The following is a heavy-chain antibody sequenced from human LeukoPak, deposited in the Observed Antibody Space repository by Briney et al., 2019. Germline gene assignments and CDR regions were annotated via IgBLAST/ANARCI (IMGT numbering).Heavy chain of an antibody. D-gene: IGHD3-10*01. Sequence: PSGTLSLTCAVSGGSISSSNWWSWVRQPPGKGLEWIGEIYDSGRTNYNPSLKSRVTISVDTSKNQFSLKLSSVTAADTAVYYCALLMVRGVIPDYWGQGTLVTVSS. J-gene: IGHJ4*02. CDR1: GGSISSSNW. CDR2: IYDSGRT. CDR3: ALLMVRGVIPDY. V-gene: IGHV4-4*02.